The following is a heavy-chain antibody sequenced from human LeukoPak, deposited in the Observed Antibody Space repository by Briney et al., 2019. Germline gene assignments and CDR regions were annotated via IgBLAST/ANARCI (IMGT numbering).Heavy chain of an antibody. V-gene: IGHV4-34*01. D-gene: IGHD2-15*01. Sequence: SETLSLTCAAYGGSFSGYYWSWIRQPPGKGLEWIGAIHNSGGTTYNPSLKSRVPISVETSTNQSSLKLSSVTAADMAVYYCARGRVLPGRDCSGGSCYTLRGAFDYWGQGTLVTVSS. J-gene: IGHJ4*02. CDR2: IHNSGGT. CDR3: ARGRVLPGRDCSGGSCYTLRGAFDY. CDR1: GGSFSGYY.